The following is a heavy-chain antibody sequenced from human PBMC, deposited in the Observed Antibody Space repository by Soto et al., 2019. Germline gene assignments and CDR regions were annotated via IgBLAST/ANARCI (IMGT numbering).Heavy chain of an antibody. V-gene: IGHV3-30-3*01. J-gene: IGHJ6*02. CDR1: GFTFSSYW. CDR2: ISYDGSSK. Sequence: GGSLRLSCAASGFTFSSYWMHWVRQAPGKGLEWVAVISYDGSSKYDADSVKGRFTISRDNSKNTLYLQMNSLRAEDTAVYYCARDRLRYNWNDFPYYYYGMDVWGQGTTVTVSS. D-gene: IGHD1-1*01. CDR3: ARDRLRYNWNDFPYYYYGMDV.